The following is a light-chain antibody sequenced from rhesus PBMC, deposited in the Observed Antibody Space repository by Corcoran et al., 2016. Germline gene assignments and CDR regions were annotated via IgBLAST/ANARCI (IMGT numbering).Light chain of an antibody. CDR1: QSLLHSNGNTY. CDR2: KVT. Sequence: EIVMTQTPLSLPVTPGEPASISCRSSQSLLHSNGNTYLDWYLQKPGQSPRLLIYKVTNRESGVPKRLSGSGSGTDVTLKISRVEPEDVGSYYCMQSTKDPFTFGPGTKLDIK. V-gene: IGKV2S2*01. CDR3: MQSTKDPFT. J-gene: IGKJ3*01.